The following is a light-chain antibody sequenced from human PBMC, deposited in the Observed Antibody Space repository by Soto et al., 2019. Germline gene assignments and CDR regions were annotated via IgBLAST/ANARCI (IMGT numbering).Light chain of an antibody. J-gene: IGLJ2*01. V-gene: IGLV1-47*01. CDR1: SSNIGINY. CDR2: RDN. CDR3: ATWDDSLSGVV. Sequence: QAVLTQPPSASGTPGQRVTISCSGSSSNIGINYVYWYQQLPGTAPKLLIYRDNQRPSGVPDRFSGSKSGTSASLAISGLRSEDEADYYCATWDDSLSGVVFGGGTKVTVL.